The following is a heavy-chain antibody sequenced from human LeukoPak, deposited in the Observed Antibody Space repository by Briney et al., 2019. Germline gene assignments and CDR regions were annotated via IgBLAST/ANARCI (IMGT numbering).Heavy chain of an antibody. Sequence: GASVKVSCKASGYTFTSYGISWVRQAPGQGLEWMGWISVYNGITNYAQKLQGRVTMTTDTSTSTAYMELRSLRSDDTAVYYCARDRYDYSIPRSYYYYYMDVWGKGTTVTVSS. CDR3: ARDRYDYSIPRSYYYYYMDV. J-gene: IGHJ6*03. CDR2: ISVYNGIT. CDR1: GYTFTSYG. D-gene: IGHD4-11*01. V-gene: IGHV1-18*01.